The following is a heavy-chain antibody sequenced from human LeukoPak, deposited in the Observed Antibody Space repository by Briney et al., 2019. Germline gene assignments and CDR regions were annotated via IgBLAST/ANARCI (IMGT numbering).Heavy chain of an antibody. V-gene: IGHV4-59*01. J-gene: IGHJ5*02. Sequence: SETLSLTCTVSGGSISSYYWSWIRQPPGKGLDWIGYIYYTGSINYNPSLNSRVTISVDTSKNQFSLKLRSVTAADTAVYYCARDSATVAGLGHWFDPWGQGALVTVSS. CDR2: IYYTGSI. CDR3: ARDSATVAGLGHWFDP. CDR1: GGSISSYY. D-gene: IGHD6-19*01.